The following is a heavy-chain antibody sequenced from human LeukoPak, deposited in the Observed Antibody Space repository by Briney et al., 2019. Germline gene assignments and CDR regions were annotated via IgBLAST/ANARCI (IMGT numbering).Heavy chain of an antibody. CDR1: GGSISSSSYY. Sequence: SETLSLTCTVSGGSISSSSYYWGWIRQTPGKGLEWIGSIYYSGSTFYSPSLKSRVTISVDTSKNQFSLKLSSVTAADTAVYYCARGRSFWFDPWGQGTLVTVSS. V-gene: IGHV4-39*07. CDR2: IYYSGST. J-gene: IGHJ5*02. CDR3: ARGRSFWFDP.